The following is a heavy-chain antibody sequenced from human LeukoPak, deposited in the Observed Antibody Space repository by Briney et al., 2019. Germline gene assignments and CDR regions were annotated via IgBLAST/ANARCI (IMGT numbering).Heavy chain of an antibody. CDR3: ARAYCGGDCSSNYYYYYMDV. D-gene: IGHD2-21*01. CDR2: ISSSSSYI. V-gene: IGHV3-21*01. J-gene: IGHJ6*03. CDR1: GFTFSSYS. Sequence: GGSLRLSCAASGFTFSSYSMNWVRQAPGKGLEWVSSISSSSSYIYYADSVKGRFTISRDNAKNPLYLQMNSLRAEDTAVYYCARAYCGGDCSSNYYYYYMDVWGKGTTVTVSS.